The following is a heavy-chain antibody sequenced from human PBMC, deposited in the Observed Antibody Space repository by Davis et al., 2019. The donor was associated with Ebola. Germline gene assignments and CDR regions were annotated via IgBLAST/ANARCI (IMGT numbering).Heavy chain of an antibody. CDR2: INHSGST. CDR1: GGSISSYY. D-gene: IGHD5-18*01. V-gene: IGHV4-34*01. CDR3: ASTAMGTYNWFDP. Sequence: SENLSLTCTVSGGSISSYYWSWIRQPPGKGLEWIGEINHSGSTNYNPSLKSRVTISVDTSKNQISLKLSSVTAADTAVYYCASTAMGTYNWFDPWGKGTLVTVSS. J-gene: IGHJ5*02.